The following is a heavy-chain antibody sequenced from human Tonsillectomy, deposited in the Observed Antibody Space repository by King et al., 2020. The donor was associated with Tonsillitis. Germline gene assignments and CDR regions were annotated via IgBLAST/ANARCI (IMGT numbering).Heavy chain of an antibody. V-gene: IGHV4-59*01. Sequence: VQLQESGPGLVKPSETLSLNCTVSGGSISSFYWNWIRQPPGKGLEWIGVVDFSGSTNYNPPLKSRVTTSVDTSKNQFSLKLGSVTAADTAVYYCARAKSGNFWAFDIWGQGTMVTVSS. J-gene: IGHJ3*02. CDR3: ARAKSGNFWAFDI. CDR1: GGSISSFY. CDR2: VDFSGST. D-gene: IGHD3-3*01.